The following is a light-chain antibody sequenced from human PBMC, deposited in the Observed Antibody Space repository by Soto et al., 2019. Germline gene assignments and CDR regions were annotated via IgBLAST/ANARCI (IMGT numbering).Light chain of an antibody. Sequence: QSALTQPASVSGSPGQSITISCTGTSSDVGDYNYVSWYQQHPGKAPKLMIYEVNNRPSGVSNRFSGSKSGDTASLTISGLQAEDEADYYCSSYTRSNTYVFGTGTKVTVL. V-gene: IGLV2-14*01. CDR2: EVN. CDR3: SSYTRSNTYV. J-gene: IGLJ1*01. CDR1: SSDVGDYNY.